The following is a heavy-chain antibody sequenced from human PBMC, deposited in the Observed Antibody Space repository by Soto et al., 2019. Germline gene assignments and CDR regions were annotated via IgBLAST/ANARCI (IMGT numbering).Heavy chain of an antibody. CDR1: GFALSNYE. CDR3: ARESFSASPNFFDY. D-gene: IGHD3-3*02. J-gene: IGHJ4*02. V-gene: IGHV3-48*03. CDR2: ISLSVSII. Sequence: GGSLRLSCSASGFALSNYEINWVRKAPGKGLEWVSYISLSVSIIYYADSVKGRFTISRDDAKNSLYLQMDSLRADDTAVYYCARESFSASPNFFDYWGQGTLVTVSS.